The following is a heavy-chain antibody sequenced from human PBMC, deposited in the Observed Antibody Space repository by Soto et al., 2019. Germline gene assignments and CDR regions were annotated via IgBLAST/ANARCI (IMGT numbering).Heavy chain of an antibody. J-gene: IGHJ4*02. CDR3: ARDLGIAARPFDY. V-gene: IGHV1-46*01. CDR2: INPSGGST. Sequence: ASVKVSCKASGYTFTIYFIHWVRQAPGQGLEWMGIINPSGGSTSYAQKFQGRVTTTRDTSTSTVYMELSSLRSEDTAVYYCARDLGIAARPFDYWGQGTLVTVSS. CDR1: GYTFTIYF. D-gene: IGHD6-6*01.